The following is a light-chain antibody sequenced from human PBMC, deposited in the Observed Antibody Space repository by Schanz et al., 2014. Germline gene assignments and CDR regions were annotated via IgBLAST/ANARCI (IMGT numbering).Light chain of an antibody. Sequence: EKVMTQSPATLSVSPGERATLSCRASQSVTSNVAWYQQKPGQAPRLLIYGASSRATGIPARFSGSGSGTDFTLTISSLEPEDFAVYYCQHRRDWPGTFGQGTRLEIK. V-gene: IGKV3-11*01. J-gene: IGKJ5*01. CDR1: QSVTSN. CDR2: GAS. CDR3: QHRRDWPGT.